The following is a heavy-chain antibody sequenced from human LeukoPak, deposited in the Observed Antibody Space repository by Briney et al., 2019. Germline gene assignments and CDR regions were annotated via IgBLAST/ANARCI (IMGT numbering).Heavy chain of an antibody. CDR3: ARMRRIAARTFDY. CDR1: GGSFSGYY. D-gene: IGHD6-6*01. Sequence: SETLSLTCAVYGGSFSGYYWSWIRQPPGKGLEWIGEINHSGSTNYNPSLKSRVTISVDTSKNQFSLKLSSVTAADTAVYYCARMRRIAARTFDYWGQGALVTVSS. CDR2: INHSGST. V-gene: IGHV4-34*01. J-gene: IGHJ4*02.